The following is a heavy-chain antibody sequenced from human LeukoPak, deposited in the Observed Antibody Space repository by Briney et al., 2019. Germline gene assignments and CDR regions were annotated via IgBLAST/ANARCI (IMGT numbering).Heavy chain of an antibody. CDR2: INHSGGT. Sequence: PSETLSLTCAVYGGSFSGYYWSWIRQPPGKGLEWIGEINHSGGTNYNPSLKSRVTISVDTSKNQFSLKLSSVTAADTAVYYCARFTAAMDAFDIWGRGTMVTVSS. CDR1: GGSFSGYY. V-gene: IGHV4-34*01. J-gene: IGHJ3*02. D-gene: IGHD2-2*01. CDR3: ARFTAAMDAFDI.